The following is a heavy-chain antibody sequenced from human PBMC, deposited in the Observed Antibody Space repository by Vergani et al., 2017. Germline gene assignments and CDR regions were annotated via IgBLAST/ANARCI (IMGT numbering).Heavy chain of an antibody. D-gene: IGHD4-23*01. CDR2: LSASGNA. V-gene: IGHV4-61*02. J-gene: IGHJ3*01. Sequence: QVQLQASGPGRVKPSQTLSLTCTMSGGSISAGYYFWSWIRPPAGKGLEWLGHLSASGNASHIPSLKTRVAMSVDTSKNQLPLTVTSVTAADTAIYFCARRGGGCYSGGKVLPLLTAFDVWGHGTVVTVSS. CDR3: ARRGGGCYSGGKVLPLLTAFDV. CDR1: GGSISAGYYF.